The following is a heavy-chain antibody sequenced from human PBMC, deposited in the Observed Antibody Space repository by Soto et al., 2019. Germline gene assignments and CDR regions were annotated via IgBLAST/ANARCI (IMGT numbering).Heavy chain of an antibody. D-gene: IGHD3-3*01. V-gene: IGHV1-58*01. CDR3: GARSAFRFYYSDMDV. CDR2: IVAGSGDT. CDR1: GLTFSSSA. Sequence: QMQLVQSGPEVKKPGTSVKLSCKASGLTFSSSAVQWVRQSRGQRLEWIGWIVAGSGDTKYAQRFHERVTFSREMSTDTAYMALGSLRSDDTGVFYGGARSAFRFYYSDMDVWGQGTAVTVSS. J-gene: IGHJ6*02.